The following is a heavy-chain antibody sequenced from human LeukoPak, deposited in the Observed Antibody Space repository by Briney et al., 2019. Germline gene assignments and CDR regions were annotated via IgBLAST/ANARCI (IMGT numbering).Heavy chain of an antibody. CDR2: ISSSGSTI. CDR1: GFTFSSYE. Sequence: GGSLRLSCAAPGFTFSSYEMNWVRQAPGKGLEWVSYISSSGSTIYYADSVKGRFTISRDNAKNSLYLQMNSLRAEDTAVYYCARVVSSGWYSDYWGQGTLVTVSS. V-gene: IGHV3-48*03. CDR3: ARVVSSGWYSDY. D-gene: IGHD6-13*01. J-gene: IGHJ4*02.